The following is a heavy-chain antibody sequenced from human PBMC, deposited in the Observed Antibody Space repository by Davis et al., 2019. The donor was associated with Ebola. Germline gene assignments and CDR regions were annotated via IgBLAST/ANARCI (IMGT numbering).Heavy chain of an antibody. D-gene: IGHD3-16*01. V-gene: IGHV3-23*01. CDR1: GFTFSSYA. J-gene: IGHJ6*02. Sequence: GGSLRLSCAASGFTFSSYAMSWVRQAPGKGLEWVSGISGSGGTTSYADSVKGRFTISRDNSKNTLYLQMNSLRAEDTAVYYCAKGGEGHEAPWGQGTTVTVSS. CDR3: AKGGEGHEAP. CDR2: ISGSGGTT.